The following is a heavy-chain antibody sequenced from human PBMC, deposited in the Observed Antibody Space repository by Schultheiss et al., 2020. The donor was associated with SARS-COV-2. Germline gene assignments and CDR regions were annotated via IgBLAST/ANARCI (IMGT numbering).Heavy chain of an antibody. V-gene: IGHV3-21*04. CDR1: GFTFSSYS. CDR2: ISSSSSYI. J-gene: IGHJ6*02. CDR3: ARGELAYYYYYGMDV. D-gene: IGHD3-10*01. Sequence: GGSLRLSCAASGFTFSSYSMNWVRQAPGKGLEWVSSISSSSSYIYYADSVKGRLTISRDNAKNLLYLQMNSLRAEDTAVYYCARGELAYYYYYGMDVWGQGTTVTVSS.